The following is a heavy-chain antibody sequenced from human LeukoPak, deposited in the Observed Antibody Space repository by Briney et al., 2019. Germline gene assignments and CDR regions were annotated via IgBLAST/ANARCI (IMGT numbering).Heavy chain of an antibody. D-gene: IGHD3-3*01. CDR1: GFLLPNYF. CDR3: ATDRGWRTSGYYLYYFEY. CDR2: IKHDGSEK. J-gene: IGHJ4*02. Sequence: GGSLRLSCAASGFLLPNYFMSWVRQAPGKGLEWVASIKHDGSEKYYVDSVRGRFTISRDNTMNSLYLQMSSLRAEDTAVYYCATDRGWRTSGYYLYYFEYWGQGTLVTYSS. V-gene: IGHV3-7*01.